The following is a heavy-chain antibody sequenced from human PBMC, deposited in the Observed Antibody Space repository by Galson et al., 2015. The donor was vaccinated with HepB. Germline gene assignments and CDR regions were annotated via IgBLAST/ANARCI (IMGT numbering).Heavy chain of an antibody. CDR1: GYSFTSYC. D-gene: IGHD3-22*01. CDR2: ISAYNSNT. V-gene: IGHV1-18*04. J-gene: IGHJ4*02. Sequence: SVKVSCKASGYSFTSYCISWVRQAPGQGLEWMGWISAYNSNTNYAQKLRGRVTITTDTSTSKAYMELRRLRSDDTAVYFCARAGFYGSGYDAPTPHFDYWGQGTLITVSS. CDR3: ARAGFYGSGYDAPTPHFDY.